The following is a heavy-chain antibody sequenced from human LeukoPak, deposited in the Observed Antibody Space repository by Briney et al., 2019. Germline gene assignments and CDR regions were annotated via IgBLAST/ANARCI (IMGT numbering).Heavy chain of an antibody. J-gene: IGHJ4*02. CDR1: GFTFSSYW. Sequence: GGSLRLSCAASGFTFSSYWMHWVRQAPGKGLVWVSRINTDGSSTYYADSVKGRFTISRDNSKNTLYLQMNSLRAEDTAVYYCAKENARGQLGQVHYWGQGTLVTVSS. D-gene: IGHD6-6*01. CDR2: INTDGSST. V-gene: IGHV3-74*01. CDR3: AKENARGQLGQVHY.